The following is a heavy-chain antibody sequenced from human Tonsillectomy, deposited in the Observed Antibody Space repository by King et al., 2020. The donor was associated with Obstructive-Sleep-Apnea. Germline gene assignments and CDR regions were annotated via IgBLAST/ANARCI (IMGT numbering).Heavy chain of an antibody. V-gene: IGHV3-13*01. Sequence: QLVQSGGGLVQPGGSLRLSCAASGFTFSSYDMHWFRQATGKGLEWVAAIGTAGDTYYPDSVKGRFTTSRENAKNSLYLQMNSLRAGDTAVYYCARAGYSGYADAFDIWGQGTMVTVSS. J-gene: IGHJ3*02. CDR1: GFTFSSYD. CDR3: ARAGYSGYADAFDI. D-gene: IGHD5-12*01. CDR2: IGTAGDT.